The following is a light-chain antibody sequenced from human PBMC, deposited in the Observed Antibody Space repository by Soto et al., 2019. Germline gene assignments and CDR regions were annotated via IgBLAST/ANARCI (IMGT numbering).Light chain of an antibody. CDR3: SSYTSSTTLLYV. V-gene: IGLV2-14*01. J-gene: IGLJ1*01. Sequence: QSVLTQPASVSGSPGQSITISCTGTSSDVGGYNYVSWYQQHPGKAPKLMIYDVSNRPSGVSNRFSGSKSGNTASLTISGLQAEDEADYYGSSYTSSTTLLYVFGTGTKVTV. CDR1: SSDVGGYNY. CDR2: DVS.